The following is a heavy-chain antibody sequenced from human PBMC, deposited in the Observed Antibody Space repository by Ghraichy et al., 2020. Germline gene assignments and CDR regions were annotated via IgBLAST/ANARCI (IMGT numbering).Heavy chain of an antibody. D-gene: IGHD6-13*01. CDR2: LYYSGTT. J-gene: IGHJ4*02. Sequence: SETLSLTCSVSGVSITSNNYFWGWVRQPPGMALEWIGSLYYSGTTYYNPSLETRVTISIDTSKNQFSLKLTSVTAADTAVYYCARLGSSSWYFESWGQGTLVTVSS. CDR1: GVSITSNNYF. V-gene: IGHV4-39*01. CDR3: ARLGSSSWYFES.